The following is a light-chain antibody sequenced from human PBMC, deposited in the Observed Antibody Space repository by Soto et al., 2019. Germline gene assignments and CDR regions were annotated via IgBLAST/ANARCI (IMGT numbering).Light chain of an antibody. J-gene: IGKJ2*01. CDR2: GAS. CDR1: QSVSSSY. CDR3: QQYGSSPAYT. V-gene: IGKV3-20*01. Sequence: EIVLTQSPGTLSLSPGERATLSCRASQSVSSSYLAWYQQKPGQAPRLLIYGASSRATGIPDRFSGSGSGTHFTLTTSRLEPEDFAVYYCQQYGSSPAYTFGHGTKLEIK.